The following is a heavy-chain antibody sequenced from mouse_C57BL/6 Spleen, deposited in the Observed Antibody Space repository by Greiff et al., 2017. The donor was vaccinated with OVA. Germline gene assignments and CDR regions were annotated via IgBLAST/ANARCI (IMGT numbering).Heavy chain of an antibody. CDR1: GYTFTSYW. D-gene: IGHD1-1*01. Sequence: QVHVKQSGPELVKPGASVKMSCKASGYTFTSYWITWVKQRPGQGLEWIGDIYPGSGSTNYNEKFKSKATLTVDTSSSTAYMQLSSLTSEDSAVYYCARQTRGTTWYFDVWGTGTTVTVSS. J-gene: IGHJ1*03. V-gene: IGHV1-55*01. CDR3: ARQTRGTTWYFDV. CDR2: IYPGSGST.